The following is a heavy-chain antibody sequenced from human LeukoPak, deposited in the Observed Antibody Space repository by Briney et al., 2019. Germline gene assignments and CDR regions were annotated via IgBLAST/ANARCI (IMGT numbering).Heavy chain of an antibody. V-gene: IGHV3-66*01. J-gene: IGHJ4*02. CDR3: ARGGGIAVAEGTDY. Sequence: GGSLRLSCAASGFTVSSNYMSWVRQAPGKGLEWVSVIYSGGSTYYADSVKGRFTISRDNSKNTLYLQMNSLRAEDTAVYYCARGGGIAVAEGTDYWGQGTLVTVSS. CDR1: GFTVSSNY. CDR2: IYSGGST. D-gene: IGHD6-19*01.